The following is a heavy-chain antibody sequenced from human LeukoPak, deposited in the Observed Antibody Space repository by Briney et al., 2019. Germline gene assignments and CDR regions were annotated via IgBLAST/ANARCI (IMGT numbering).Heavy chain of an antibody. CDR3: ARGVKYYYDSSGYHDY. D-gene: IGHD3-22*01. V-gene: IGHV1-46*01. Sequence: ASVKVSCKASGYTFTSYYMHWVRQAPGQGLEWMGIINPSGGSTSYAQKFQGRVTMTRDMSTSTVYMELSSLRSEDTAVYYCARGVKYYYDSSGYHDYWGQGTLVTVSS. CDR2: INPSGGST. J-gene: IGHJ4*02. CDR1: GYTFTSYY.